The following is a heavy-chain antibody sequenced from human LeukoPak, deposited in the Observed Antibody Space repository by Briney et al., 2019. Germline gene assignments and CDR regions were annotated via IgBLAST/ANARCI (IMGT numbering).Heavy chain of an antibody. Sequence: SETLSLTCAVYGGSSSGYYWSWIRQPPGKGLEWIGEINHSGSTNYNPSLKSRVTISADTSKNQFSLKLSSVTAADTAVYYCASSHDSRTESHRQPKLRRPVLLVYWGQGTLVTVSS. CDR1: GGSSSGYY. CDR3: ASSHDSRTESHRQPKLRRPVLLVY. D-gene: IGHD3-22*01. J-gene: IGHJ4*02. V-gene: IGHV4-34*01. CDR2: INHSGST.